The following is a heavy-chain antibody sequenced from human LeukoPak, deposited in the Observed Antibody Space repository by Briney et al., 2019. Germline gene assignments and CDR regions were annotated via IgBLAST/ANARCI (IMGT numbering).Heavy chain of an antibody. CDR3: AKDRRFYSGIYYIPFGY. D-gene: IGHD1-26*01. V-gene: IGHV3-30*02. CDR1: GFTFSSYG. CDR2: IRYDGSNK. J-gene: IGHJ4*02. Sequence: GGSLRLTCAASGFTFSSYGMHWVRQAPGQGLEWVGFIRYDGSNKYYADSVKGRFTISRDNSKNTLYLQMNSLRAEDTAVYYCAKDRRFYSGIYYIPFGYWGQGTLVTVSS.